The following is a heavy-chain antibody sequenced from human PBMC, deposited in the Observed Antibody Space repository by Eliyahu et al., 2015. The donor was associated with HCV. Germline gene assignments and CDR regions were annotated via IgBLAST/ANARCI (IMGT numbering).Heavy chain of an antibody. J-gene: IGHJ6*02. D-gene: IGHD3-10*01. CDR2: IXQDGSEK. CDR3: ARLLXXFGESGDYYYYGFNV. V-gene: IGHV3-7*01. Sequence: MTWXRQAPGKGLEWVANIXQDGSEKYYVDSVKRRFTISRDNAKNSVYLQMNXLRAEDTAVXYCARLLXXFGESGDYYYYGFNVWGQGTTVTVSS.